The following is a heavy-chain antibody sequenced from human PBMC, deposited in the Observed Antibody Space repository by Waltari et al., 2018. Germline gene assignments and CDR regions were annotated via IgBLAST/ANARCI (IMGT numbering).Heavy chain of an antibody. CDR2: ISYDGSNK. D-gene: IGHD2-21*02. CDR1: GFTFSSYA. Sequence: QVQLVESGGGVVQPGRSLRLSCAASGFTFSSYAMHWVRQAPGKGLEWVAVISYDGSNKYYADSVKGRFTISRDNSKNTLYLQMNSLRAEDTAVYYCARETEEGFDYWGQGTLVTVSS. V-gene: IGHV3-30-3*01. CDR3: ARETEEGFDY. J-gene: IGHJ4*02.